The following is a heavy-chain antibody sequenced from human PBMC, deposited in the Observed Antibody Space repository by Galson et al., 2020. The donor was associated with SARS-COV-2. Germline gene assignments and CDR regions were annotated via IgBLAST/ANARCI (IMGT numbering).Heavy chain of an antibody. D-gene: IGHD2-21*02. CDR2: INRSWST. V-gene: IGHV4-59*01. J-gene: IGHJ6*02. CDR1: CASISNVY. CDR3: AGGASRGDNGAYGMAV. Sequence: SQTPSLTCIVSCASISNVYWTWIRQPPGKGLEWIASINRSWSTKYNPSLNSRATIFADTSKSQFSLKMTSVTAADTAVYFCAGGASRGDNGAYGMAVWGQGTTVPVSS.